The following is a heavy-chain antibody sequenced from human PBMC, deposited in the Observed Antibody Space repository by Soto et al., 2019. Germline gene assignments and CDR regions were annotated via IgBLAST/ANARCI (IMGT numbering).Heavy chain of an antibody. CDR1: GYTFNTYG. CDR2: IGTHNGDT. CDR3: ARDWRGAEGFDP. V-gene: IGHV1-18*01. J-gene: IGHJ5*02. Sequence: QVQLVQSGPEVKKPGASVKVSCKASGYTFNTYGFSWVRQATGQGLAWVGWIGTHNGDTTYAQKFQGRVTMTIDTSTTTSYMELRSLTSDDTAMYFCARDWRGAEGFDPWGQGTLVTVSS. D-gene: IGHD3-3*01.